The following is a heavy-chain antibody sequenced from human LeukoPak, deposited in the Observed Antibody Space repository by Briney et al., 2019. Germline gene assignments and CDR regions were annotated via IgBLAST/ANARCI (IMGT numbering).Heavy chain of an antibody. CDR2: IYSGGST. J-gene: IGHJ6*02. Sequence: GGSLRLSCAASGFTVSSNYMSWVRQAPGKGLEWVSVIYSGGSTYYADSVKGRFTISRDNSKNTLYLQMNSLRAEDTAVYYCARGRSDYYGPGSYSDYYYYYGMDVWGQGTTVTVSS. CDR3: ARGRSDYYGPGSYSDYYYYYGMDV. D-gene: IGHD3-10*01. V-gene: IGHV3-66*01. CDR1: GFTVSSNY.